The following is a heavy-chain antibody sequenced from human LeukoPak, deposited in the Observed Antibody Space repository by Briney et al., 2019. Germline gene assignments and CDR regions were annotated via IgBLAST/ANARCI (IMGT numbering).Heavy chain of an antibody. CDR2: IIPIFGSA. CDR1: GYTFTSYD. V-gene: IGHV1-69*13. CDR3: ARVLQQQLQNWFDP. J-gene: IGHJ5*02. D-gene: IGHD6-13*01. Sequence: SVKVSCKASGYTFTSYDINWVRQAPGQGLEWMGGIIPIFGSANYAQKFQGRVTITADESTRTAYMELSSLTSEDTAIYYCARVLQQQLQNWFDPWGQGTLVTVSS.